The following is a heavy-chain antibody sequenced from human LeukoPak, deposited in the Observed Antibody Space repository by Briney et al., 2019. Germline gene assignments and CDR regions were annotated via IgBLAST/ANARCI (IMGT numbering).Heavy chain of an antibody. V-gene: IGHV4-38-2*01. Sequence: GTLRLSCAASGFTFRSYGMSWVRQAPGKGLEWIGSIYYSGSTYYNPSLKSRVTISVDTSKNQFSLKLSSVTATDTAVYYCAKVYYDFWSGYSPNYYYYYMDVWGKGTTVTVSS. D-gene: IGHD3-3*01. CDR2: IYYSGST. J-gene: IGHJ6*03. CDR3: AKVYYDFWSGYSPNYYYYYMDV. CDR1: GFTFRSYG.